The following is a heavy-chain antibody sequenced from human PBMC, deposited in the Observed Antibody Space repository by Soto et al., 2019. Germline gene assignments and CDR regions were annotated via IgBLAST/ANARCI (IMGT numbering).Heavy chain of an antibody. D-gene: IGHD3-22*01. CDR3: ARFDYYDSSGYLDFGPK. Sequence: SETLSLTCTVSGGSVNSGNYFWSWIRQPPGKALEWIGYIYYRGSTNYNPSLESRIAMSVDPSKNQFSLTLNSVTAADTAVYYCARFDYYDSSGYLDFGPKWGQGTLVTFSS. J-gene: IGHJ4*02. CDR2: IYYRGST. V-gene: IGHV4-61*01. CDR1: GGSVNSGNYF.